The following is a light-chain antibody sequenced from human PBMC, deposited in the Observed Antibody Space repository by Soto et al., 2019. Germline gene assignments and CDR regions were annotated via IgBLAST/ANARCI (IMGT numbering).Light chain of an antibody. CDR2: KAS. Sequence: DIQMTQSPSTLSASVGDRVTITCRASQSINRWLAWYQQKPGKAPKLLIYKASTLESGVPSRFIGSGSGTEFSLTISGLQPDDFATYYCQQYKAYPYTFGQGTKLEMK. J-gene: IGKJ2*01. CDR3: QQYKAYPYT. V-gene: IGKV1-5*03. CDR1: QSINRW.